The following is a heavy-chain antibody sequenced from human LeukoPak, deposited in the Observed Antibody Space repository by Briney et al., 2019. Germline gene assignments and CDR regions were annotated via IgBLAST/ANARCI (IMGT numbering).Heavy chain of an antibody. Sequence: SETLSLTCTVSGGSISSSSYYWSWIRQPPGKGLEWIGEINHSGSTNYNPSLKSRVTISVDTSKNQFSLKLSSVTAADTAVYYCARAGRLFDYWGQGTLVTVSS. CDR2: INHSGST. V-gene: IGHV4-39*07. CDR3: ARAGRLFDY. J-gene: IGHJ4*02. CDR1: GGSISSSSYY. D-gene: IGHD2-15*01.